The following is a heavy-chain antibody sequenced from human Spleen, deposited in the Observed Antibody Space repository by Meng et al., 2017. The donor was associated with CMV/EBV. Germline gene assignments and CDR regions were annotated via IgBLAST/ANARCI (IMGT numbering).Heavy chain of an antibody. D-gene: IGHD3/OR15-3a*01. J-gene: IGHJ4*02. CDR3: ARALYYDFWSSPYDY. V-gene: IGHV1-2*02. CDR2: IHHHRSNT. CDR1: GYTLTDHY. Sequence: SGYTLTDHYVHWVRRAPGQGLEWMGWIHHHRSNTSYAQQFQGRVSLTTDTSTNTAYMELRSLRSDDTAVYFCARALYYDFWSSPYDYWGQGTLVTVSS.